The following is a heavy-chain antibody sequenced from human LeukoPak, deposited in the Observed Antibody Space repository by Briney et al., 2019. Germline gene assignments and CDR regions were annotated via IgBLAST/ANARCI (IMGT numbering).Heavy chain of an antibody. Sequence: GGSLRLSCSASGFTFSDYDMNWVRQAPGKGLEWVSSISYLSSHVYYGDSVKGRFSISKDNAKNSLYLQMNSLGAEDTAIYYCGRAFPPLRTSSAGDLWGQGILVTVSS. J-gene: IGHJ4*02. CDR3: GRAFPPLRTSSAGDL. D-gene: IGHD3-16*01. CDR1: GFTFSDYD. V-gene: IGHV3-21*01. CDR2: ISYLSSHV.